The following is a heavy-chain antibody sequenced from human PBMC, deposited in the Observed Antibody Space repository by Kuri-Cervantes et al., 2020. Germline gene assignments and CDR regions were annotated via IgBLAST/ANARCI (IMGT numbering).Heavy chain of an antibody. CDR2: ISWNSGSI. V-gene: IGHV3-9*01. Sequence: SLKISCAASGFTFDDYAMHWVRQAPGKGLEWVSGISWNSGSIGYADSVKGRFTISRDNAENSLYLQMNSLRAEDTAVYYCARALGMATILNAFDIWGQGTMVTVSS. D-gene: IGHD5-12*01. CDR1: GFTFDDYA. J-gene: IGHJ3*02. CDR3: ARALGMATILNAFDI.